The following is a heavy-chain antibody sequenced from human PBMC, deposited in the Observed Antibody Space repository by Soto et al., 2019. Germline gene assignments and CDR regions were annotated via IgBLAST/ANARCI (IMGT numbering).Heavy chain of an antibody. Sequence: EVQLVAFGGGLVQPGGSLSLSCAASGFTFSDYYMDWVRQAPGKGLEWVGRTRNKANSYTTEYAASAKGRFTISRDDAKTSLYLQMNSLKTEDTAVYYCARGNSAFDIWGQGKMVHVSS. CDR2: TRNKANSYTT. CDR3: ARGNSAFDI. CDR1: GFTFSDYY. V-gene: IGHV3-72*01. J-gene: IGHJ3*02.